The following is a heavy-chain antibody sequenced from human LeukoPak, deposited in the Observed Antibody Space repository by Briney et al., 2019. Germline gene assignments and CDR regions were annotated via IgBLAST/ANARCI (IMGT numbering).Heavy chain of an antibody. Sequence: GGSLRLSCVASGFTFSSYYMHWVRQAPGKGPVWVSGINIDGSSITDADSVKGRFTISRDNAKNTVYLQMTSLRADDTAVYFCARNSGTNRPFDYWGQGTLVTVSS. J-gene: IGHJ4*02. D-gene: IGHD1-26*01. CDR1: GFTFSSYY. V-gene: IGHV3-74*01. CDR3: ARNSGTNRPFDY. CDR2: INIDGSSI.